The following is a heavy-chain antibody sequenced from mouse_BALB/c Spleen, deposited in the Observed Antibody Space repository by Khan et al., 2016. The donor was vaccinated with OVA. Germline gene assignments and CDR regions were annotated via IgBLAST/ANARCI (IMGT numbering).Heavy chain of an antibody. CDR1: GYSITSGYA. D-gene: IGHD1-1*01. CDR3: ARGNYYGYYFDY. V-gene: IGHV3-2*02. CDR2: ISYSGGT. J-gene: IGHJ2*01. Sequence: EVKLEESGPGLVKPSQSLSLTCTVTGYSITSGYAWNWIRQFPGNKLEWMGYISYSGGTSYNPSLKSRISITRDTSKKQFFLQLNSVTTEDTATYYCARGNYYGYYFDYWGQGTTLTVSS.